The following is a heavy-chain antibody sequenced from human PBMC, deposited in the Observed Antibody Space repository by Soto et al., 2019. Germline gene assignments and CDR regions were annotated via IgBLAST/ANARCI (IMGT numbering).Heavy chain of an antibody. J-gene: IGHJ4*02. V-gene: IGHV3-23*01. CDR2: ISGSGGST. CDR1: VFTFSSYA. CDR3: AKSGSSWDLYFDY. D-gene: IGHD6-13*01. Sequence: GGSLRLSCSASVFTFSSYAMSWFRQAPGKGLEWVSAISGSGGSTYYADSVKGRFTISRDNSKNTLYLQMNSLRAEDTAVYYCAKSGSSWDLYFDYWGQGTLVTVSS.